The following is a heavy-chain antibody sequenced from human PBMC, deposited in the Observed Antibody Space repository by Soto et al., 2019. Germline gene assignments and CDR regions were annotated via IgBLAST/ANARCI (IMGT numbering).Heavy chain of an antibody. V-gene: IGHV4-34*01. J-gene: IGHJ6*02. CDR3: AREPDGSGSGYYYYYGMDV. D-gene: IGHD3-10*01. Sequence: SETLSLTCAVYGGSFSGYYWSWIRQPPGKGLEWIGEINHSGSTNYNPSLKSRVTISVDTSKNQFSLKLSSVTAADTAVYYCAREPDGSGSGYYYYYGMDVWGQGTTVTV. CDR1: GGSFSGYY. CDR2: INHSGST.